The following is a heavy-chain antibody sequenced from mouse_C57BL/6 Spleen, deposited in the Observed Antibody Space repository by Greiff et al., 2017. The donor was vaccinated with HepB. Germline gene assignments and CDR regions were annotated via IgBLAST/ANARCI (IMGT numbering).Heavy chain of an antibody. D-gene: IGHD1-1*01. J-gene: IGHJ2*01. CDR1: GYTFTSYW. CDR2: IYPGSGST. V-gene: IGHV1-55*01. Sequence: QVQLQQPGAELVKPGASVKMSCKASGYTFTSYWITWVKQRPGQGLEWIGDIYPGSGSTNYNEKFKSKATLTVDTSSSTAYMQLSSLTSEDSAVYYCARGIYYYGSSYLFDYWGQGTTLTDSS. CDR3: ARGIYYYGSSYLFDY.